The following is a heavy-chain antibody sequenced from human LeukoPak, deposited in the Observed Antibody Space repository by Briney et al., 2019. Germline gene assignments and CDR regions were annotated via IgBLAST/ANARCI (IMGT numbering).Heavy chain of an antibody. Sequence: GGSLRLSCAASGFTFSSYSMNWVRQAPGKGLEWVSYISSRSSTTYYADSVKGRFTISRDNAKNSLYLQMNSLRAEDTAVYYCARASPSMEEGHNWNDDVNYYYYYMDVWGKGTTVTVSS. V-gene: IGHV3-48*04. CDR3: ARASPSMEEGHNWNDDVNYYYYYMDV. J-gene: IGHJ6*03. D-gene: IGHD1-1*01. CDR1: GFTFSSYS. CDR2: ISSRSSTT.